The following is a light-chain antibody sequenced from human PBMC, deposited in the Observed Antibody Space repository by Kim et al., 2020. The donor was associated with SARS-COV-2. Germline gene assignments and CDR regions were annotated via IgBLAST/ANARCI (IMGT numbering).Light chain of an antibody. CDR1: QTVLSTF. Sequence: EIVLTQSPGTLSLSPGERATLSCRASQTVLSTFLAWHQQKPGQAPRLLIYAAATRANGIPDRFSGNGSGTDFTLTISTLEPEDSAVYFCQHYGPTAHFGQGTRLEIK. V-gene: IGKV3-20*01. CDR3: QHYGPTAH. CDR2: AAA. J-gene: IGKJ5*01.